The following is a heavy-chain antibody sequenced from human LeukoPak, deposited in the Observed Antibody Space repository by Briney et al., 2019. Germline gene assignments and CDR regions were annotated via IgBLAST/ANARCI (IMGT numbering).Heavy chain of an antibody. CDR1: GYTFTSYG. Sequence: ASVKVSCKASGYTFTSYGISWVRQAPGQGLEWMGWISAYNGNTNYAQKLQGRVTMTTDTSTSTAYMELRSLRSDDTAVYYCARSLFGSKLTTVNYYYYYMDVWGKGTTVTISS. D-gene: IGHD4-17*01. CDR2: ISAYNGNT. J-gene: IGHJ6*03. V-gene: IGHV1-18*01. CDR3: ARSLFGSKLTTVNYYYYYMDV.